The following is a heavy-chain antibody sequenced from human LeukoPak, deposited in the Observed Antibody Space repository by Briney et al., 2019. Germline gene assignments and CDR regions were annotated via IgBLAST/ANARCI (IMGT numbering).Heavy chain of an antibody. D-gene: IGHD1-26*01. CDR1: GFTFSSYA. CDR3: ARYITVGATYQHFDY. J-gene: IGHJ4*02. V-gene: IGHV3-30-3*01. CDR2: ISYDGSNK. Sequence: GGSLRLSCAASGFTFSSYAMHWVRQAPGKGLEWVAVISYDGSNKYYADSVKGRFTISRDNSENTLYLQMNSLRAEDTAVYYCARYITVGATYQHFDYWGQGTLVTVSS.